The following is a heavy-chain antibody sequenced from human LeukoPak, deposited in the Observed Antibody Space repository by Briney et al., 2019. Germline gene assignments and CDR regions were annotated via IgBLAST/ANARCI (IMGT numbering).Heavy chain of an antibody. CDR1: GGSFSGYY. CDR3: ARRPSGLGSRSRLRFDP. CDR2: INHSGST. J-gene: IGHJ5*02. D-gene: IGHD3-10*01. Sequence: PSETLSLTCAVYGGSFSGYYWSWIRQPPGKGLEWIGEINHSGSTNYNPSLKSRVTISVDTSKNQFSLKLSSVTAADTAVYYCARRPSGLGSRSRLRFDPWGQGTLVTVSS. V-gene: IGHV4-34*01.